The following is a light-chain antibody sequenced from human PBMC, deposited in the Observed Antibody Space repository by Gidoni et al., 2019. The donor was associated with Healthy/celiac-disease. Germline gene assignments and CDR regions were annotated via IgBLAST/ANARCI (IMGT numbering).Light chain of an antibody. CDR3: SSYTSSSTHVV. CDR1: SSDVGGYNY. V-gene: IGLV2-14*01. Sequence: QSALTQPASVSGSPGQSITISCTGTSSDVGGYNYVSGYQPHPGKAPKLMIYEVSNRPSGVSNRFSGSKPGNTASLTSSGLQAEDEADYYCSSYTSSSTHVVVGGGTKLTVL. CDR2: EVS. J-gene: IGLJ2*01.